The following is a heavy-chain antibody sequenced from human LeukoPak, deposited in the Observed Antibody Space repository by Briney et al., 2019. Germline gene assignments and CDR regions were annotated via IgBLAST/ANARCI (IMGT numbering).Heavy chain of an antibody. CDR2: INPNSGGT. D-gene: IGHD4-23*01. V-gene: IGHV1-2*02. CDR1: GYTFTSYF. J-gene: IGHJ4*02. Sequence: ASVKVSCKASGYTFTSYFMHWVRQAPGQGLECMGWINPNSGGTNYAQKFQGRVTMTRDTSISTAYMELNRLRSDDTAVYYCARDPGDYGGNRFDYWGQGTLVTISS. CDR3: ARDPGDYGGNRFDY.